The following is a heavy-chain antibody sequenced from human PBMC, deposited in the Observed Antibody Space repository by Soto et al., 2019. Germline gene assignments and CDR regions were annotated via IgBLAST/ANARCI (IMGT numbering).Heavy chain of an antibody. J-gene: IGHJ6*02. D-gene: IGHD1-26*01. CDR3: ARAFQEVGVPRRRGTDV. CDR1: GYTFTSYY. Sequence: QVQLVQSGAEVKKPGASVRVSCTASGYTFTSYYVHWVRQARGQGLEWMGIINPSDGSRTYAQKFQRRVTMTRDTSTSTVYMELSSLRSDDTAVYYCARAFQEVGVPRRRGTDVWGRGTPVTVSS. V-gene: IGHV1-46*01. CDR2: INPSDGSR.